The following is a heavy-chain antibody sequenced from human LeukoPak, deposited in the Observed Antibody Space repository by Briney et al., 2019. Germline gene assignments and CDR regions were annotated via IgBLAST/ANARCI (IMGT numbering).Heavy chain of an antibody. J-gene: IGHJ5*02. Sequence: PGGSLRLSCAASGFTFSDYYMSWIRQPPGKGLEWIGEINHSGSTNYNPSLKSRVTISVDTSKNQFSLKLSSVTAADTAVYYCARGYPDYYGSGSYSAWFDPWGQGTLVTVSS. V-gene: IGHV4-34*01. CDR1: GFTFSDYY. D-gene: IGHD3-10*01. CDR2: INHSGST. CDR3: ARGYPDYYGSGSYSAWFDP.